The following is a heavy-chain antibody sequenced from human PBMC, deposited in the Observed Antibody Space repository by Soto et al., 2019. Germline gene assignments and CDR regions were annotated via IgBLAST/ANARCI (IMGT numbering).Heavy chain of an antibody. CDR2: IKSKTDGGTT. J-gene: IGHJ3*02. D-gene: IGHD3-22*01. CDR1: GFTFSNAW. V-gene: IGHV3-15*01. Sequence: PGGSLRLSCAAPGFTFSNAWMSWVRQAPGKGLEWAGRIKSKTDGGTTDYAAPVKGRFTISRDDSKNTLYLQMNSLKTEDTAVYYCTTDITMIVVVIPDAFDIWGQGTMVTVS. CDR3: TTDITMIVVVIPDAFDI.